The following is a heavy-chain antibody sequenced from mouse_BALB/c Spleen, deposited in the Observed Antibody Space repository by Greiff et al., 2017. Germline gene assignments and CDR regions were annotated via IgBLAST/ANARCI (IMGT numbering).Heavy chain of an antibody. J-gene: IGHJ3*01. CDR1: GFNIKDYY. CDR3: NAYGNYGTFAY. CDR2: IDPENGDT. D-gene: IGHD2-1*01. V-gene: IGHV14-4*02. Sequence: EVQLQQSGAELVRSGASVKLSCTASGFNIKDYYMHWVKQRPEQGLEWIGWIDPENGDTEYAPKFQGKATMTADTSSNTAYLQLSSLTSEDTAVYYCNAYGNYGTFAYWGQGTLVTVSA.